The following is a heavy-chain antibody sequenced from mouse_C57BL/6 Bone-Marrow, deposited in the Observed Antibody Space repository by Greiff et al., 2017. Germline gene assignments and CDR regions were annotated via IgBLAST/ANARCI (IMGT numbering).Heavy chain of an antibody. CDR1: GFTFSSYA. V-gene: IGHV5-4*01. CDR3: ARDWDFAY. J-gene: IGHJ3*01. CDR2: ISDGGSYT. Sequence: EVKLMESGGGLVKPGGSLKLSCAASGFTFSSYAMSWVRQTPEKRLEWVATISDGGSYTYYPDNVKGRFTISRDNAKNNLYLQMSHLKSADTAMYYCARDWDFAYWGQGTLVTVSA. D-gene: IGHD4-1*01.